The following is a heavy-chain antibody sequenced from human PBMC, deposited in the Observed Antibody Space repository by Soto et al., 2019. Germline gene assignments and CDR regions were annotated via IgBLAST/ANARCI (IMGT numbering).Heavy chain of an antibody. CDR2: IIPIFGTA. D-gene: IGHD3-22*01. V-gene: IGHV1-69*12. CDR1: GGTFSSYA. CDR3: ARAHQGGYYFGDAFDI. Sequence: QVQLVQSGAEVKKPGSSVKVSCKASGGTFSSYAISWVRQAPGQGLEWMGGIIPIFGTANYAQKFQGRVTITADESTSTAYMELSSLISEDTAVYYCARAHQGGYYFGDAFDIWGQGTMVTVSS. J-gene: IGHJ3*02.